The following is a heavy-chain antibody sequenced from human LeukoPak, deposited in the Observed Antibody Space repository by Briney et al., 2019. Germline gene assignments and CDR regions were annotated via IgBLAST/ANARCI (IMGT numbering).Heavy chain of an antibody. J-gene: IGHJ4*02. CDR1: GFSFSSYA. D-gene: IGHD1-26*01. V-gene: IGHV3-23*01. CDR3: AKGKVNHLGALDF. CDR2: VSESGDGT. Sequence: GGSLRLSCAASGFSFSSYAMSWVRQAPGKGLEWVSSVSESGDGTYHADSVMGRFIISRDNSRKAFHLQMDSLRADDTAIYYCAKGKVNHLGALDFWGQGTLVTVSS.